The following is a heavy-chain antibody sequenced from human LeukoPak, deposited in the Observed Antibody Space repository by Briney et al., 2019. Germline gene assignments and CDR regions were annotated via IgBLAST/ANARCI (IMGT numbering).Heavy chain of an antibody. CDR1: GFTFSSYA. V-gene: IGHV3-23*01. CDR2: IDVGGGNT. J-gene: IGHJ4*02. Sequence: GGSLRLSCAASGFTFSSYAMSWVRPAPGKGLEWVSAIDVGGGNTYYADSVKGRFTFSRDNFKNTLHLQMNSLRAEDTAVYYCAKADTGGNYFDHWGQGTLVTVSS. D-gene: IGHD1-26*01. CDR3: AKADTGGNYFDH.